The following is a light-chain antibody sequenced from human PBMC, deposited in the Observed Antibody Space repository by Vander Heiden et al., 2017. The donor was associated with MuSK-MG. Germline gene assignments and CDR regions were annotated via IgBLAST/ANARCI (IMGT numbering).Light chain of an antibody. V-gene: IGKV4-1*01. Sequence: DIVMTQSPDPLAVSLGERATINCKSSQSVFYSSNNKNSLAWYQQKPGQPPKLLIYWASTRESGVPDRFSGSGSETDFTLTISSLQAEDVAVYYCQQYYNVPRTFGQGTKVEIK. CDR2: WAS. CDR3: QQYYNVPRT. CDR1: QSVFYSSNNKNS. J-gene: IGKJ1*01.